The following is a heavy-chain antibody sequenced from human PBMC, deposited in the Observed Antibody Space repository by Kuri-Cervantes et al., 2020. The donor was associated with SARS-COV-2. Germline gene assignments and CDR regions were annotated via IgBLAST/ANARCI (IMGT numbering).Heavy chain of an antibody. D-gene: IGHD1-1*01. J-gene: IGHJ3*02. Sequence: GESLKISCAASGFTFSGSAMHWVRQASGKGLEWVGRIRSKANSYATAYAASVKGRFTISRDDSKNTAYLQMNSLKTEDTAVYYCARSPYDPSRGVFDIWGQGTMVTVSS. CDR3: ARSPYDPSRGVFDI. V-gene: IGHV3-73*01. CDR1: GFTFSGSA. CDR2: IRSKANSYAT.